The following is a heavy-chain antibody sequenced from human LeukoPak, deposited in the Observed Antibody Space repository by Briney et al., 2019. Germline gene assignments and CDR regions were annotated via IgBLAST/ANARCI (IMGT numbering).Heavy chain of an antibody. D-gene: IGHD3-10*01. CDR3: AKGGYYYGSGSYWGDYYYYYMDV. CDR2: ISGSGGST. V-gene: IGHV3-23*01. CDR1: GFTFSSYG. J-gene: IGHJ6*03. Sequence: PGGSLRLSCAASGFTFSSYGMSWVRQAPGKGLEWVSAISGSGGSTYYADSVKGRFTISRDNSKNTLYLQMNSLRAEDTAVYYCAKGGYYYGSGSYWGDYYYYYMDVWGKGTTVTISS.